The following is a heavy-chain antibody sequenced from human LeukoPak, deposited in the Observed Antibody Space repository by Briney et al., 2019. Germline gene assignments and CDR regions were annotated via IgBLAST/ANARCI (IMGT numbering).Heavy chain of an antibody. D-gene: IGHD3-22*01. Sequence: GGSLRLSCAVSGFMFSNWWMAWVRQTPGKGLVWVSRINSDESGTSYADSVKGRFTISRDNAKNTLYLQMNSLRAEDTAVYYCTRSTGNYYDSSAYYDYWGQGTLVTVSS. V-gene: IGHV3-74*01. CDR2: INSDESGT. J-gene: IGHJ4*02. CDR3: TRSTGNYYDSSAYYDY. CDR1: GFMFSNWW.